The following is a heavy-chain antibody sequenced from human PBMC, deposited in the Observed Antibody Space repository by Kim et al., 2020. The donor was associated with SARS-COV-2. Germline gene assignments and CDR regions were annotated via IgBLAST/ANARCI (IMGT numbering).Heavy chain of an antibody. CDR2: IYYSGST. V-gene: IGHV4-31*03. Sequence: SETLSLTCTVSGGSISSGGYYWSWIRQHPGKGLEWIGYIYYSGSTYYNPSLKSRVTISVDTSKNQFSLKLSSVTAAYTAVYYCAIGVARERWLQLGNRFDPWGQGTLVTVSS. CDR3: AIGVARERWLQLGNRFDP. CDR1: GGSISSGGYY. D-gene: IGHD5-12*01. J-gene: IGHJ5*02.